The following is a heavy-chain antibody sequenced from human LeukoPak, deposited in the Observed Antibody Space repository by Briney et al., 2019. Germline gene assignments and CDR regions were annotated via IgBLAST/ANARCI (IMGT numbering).Heavy chain of an antibody. D-gene: IGHD3-10*01. V-gene: IGHV4-61*02. CDR2: IYTSGST. CDR1: GGSISSGSYY. J-gene: IGHJ4*02. CDR3: ARLWAQLTMVRGVRGPADY. Sequence: SETLSLTCTVSGGSISSGSYYWSWIRQPAGKGLEWIGRIYTSGSTNYNPSLKSRVTITVDTSKNQFSLKLSSVTAADTAVYYCARLWAQLTMVRGVRGPADYWGQGTLVTVSS.